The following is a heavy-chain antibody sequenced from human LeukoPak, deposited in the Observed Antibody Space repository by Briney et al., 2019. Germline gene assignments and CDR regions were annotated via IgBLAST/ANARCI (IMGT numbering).Heavy chain of an antibody. CDR3: TRGGGWYVVDY. Sequence: GVSLRLSCAASGFTFSSNSMNWVRQAPGKGLEWVSSISSSSSYIYYADSVKGRFIISRDNAKNSLYLQMNSLRADDTAVYYCTRGGGWYVVDYWGQGTLVTVSS. V-gene: IGHV3-21*01. CDR1: GFTFSSNS. CDR2: ISSSSSYI. D-gene: IGHD6-19*01. J-gene: IGHJ4*02.